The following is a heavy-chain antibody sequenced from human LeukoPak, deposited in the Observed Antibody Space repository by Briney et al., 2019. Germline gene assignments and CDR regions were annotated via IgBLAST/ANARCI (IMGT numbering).Heavy chain of an antibody. CDR3: ARLGVWGVYYFYYYYYYMDV. D-gene: IGHD3-16*01. CDR2: MNPNSGNT. CDR1: GYTFTSYD. Sequence: ASVKVSCKASGYTFTSYDINWVRQDTGQGLEWMGWMNPNSGNTGYAQKFQGRVTMTRNTSISTAYMELSSLRSEDTAVYYCARLGVWGVYYFYYYYYYMDVWGKGTTVTVSS. V-gene: IGHV1-8*01. J-gene: IGHJ6*03.